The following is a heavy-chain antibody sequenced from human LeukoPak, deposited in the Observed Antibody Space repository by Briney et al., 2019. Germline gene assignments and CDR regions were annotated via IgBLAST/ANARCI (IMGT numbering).Heavy chain of an antibody. V-gene: IGHV4-4*07. CDR3: ARDGDILTGYYKNY. Sequence: SETLSLTCTVSGGSISSYYWSWIRKPAGKGLEWIGRIYTSGSTNYNPSLKSRVTMSVDTSKNQFSLKLSSVTAADTAVYYCARDGDILTGYYKNYWGQGTLVTVSS. CDR2: IYTSGST. D-gene: IGHD3-9*01. CDR1: GGSISSYY. J-gene: IGHJ4*02.